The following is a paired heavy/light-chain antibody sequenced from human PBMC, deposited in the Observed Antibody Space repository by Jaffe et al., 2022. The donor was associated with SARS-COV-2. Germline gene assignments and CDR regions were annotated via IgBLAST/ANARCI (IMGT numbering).Heavy chain of an antibody. J-gene: IGHJ4*02. CDR1: GFSLSTSGVG. V-gene: IGHV2-5*01. CDR3: AHLPEPQWLVAFDY. CDR2: IYWNGDK. Sequence: QITLKESGPTLVKPTQTLTLTCTFSGFSLSTSGVGVGWIRQPPGKALEWLALIYWNGDKRLSTSLKTRVTITKDTSKNQVVLTMTNMDPVDTGTYYCAHLPEPQWLVAFDYWGQGALVTVSS. D-gene: IGHD6-19*01.
Light chain of an antibody. J-gene: IGKJ2*01. Sequence: DIVVTQSPDSLAVSLGERATINCKSSQTLLSGSNNKNYLAWYQQKPGQPPKLLIYWASTRESGVPDRFGGSGSGTDFTLTISSLQAEDVAVYYCQQYYSSPYTFGQGTKL. V-gene: IGKV4-1*01. CDR1: QTLLSGSNNKNY. CDR3: QQYYSSPYT. CDR2: WAS.